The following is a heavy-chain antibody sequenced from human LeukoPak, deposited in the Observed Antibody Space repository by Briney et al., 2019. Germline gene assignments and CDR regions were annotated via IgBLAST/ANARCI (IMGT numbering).Heavy chain of an antibody. CDR2: IYYSGST. Sequence: SETLSLTCTVSGGSISSYYWGWIRQPPGKGLEWIGSIYYSGSTYYNPSLKSRVTISVDTSKNQFSLKLSSVTAADTAVYYCASSNPYYGSGRSAFDIWGQGTMVTVSS. J-gene: IGHJ3*02. CDR1: GGSISSYY. V-gene: IGHV4-39*07. D-gene: IGHD3-10*01. CDR3: ASSNPYYGSGRSAFDI.